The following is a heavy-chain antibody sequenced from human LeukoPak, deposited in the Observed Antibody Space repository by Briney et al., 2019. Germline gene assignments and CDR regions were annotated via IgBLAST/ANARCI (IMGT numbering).Heavy chain of an antibody. Sequence: GRSLRLSCAASGFTFSSYVMHWVRQAPGKGLEWVAVISYDGSNKYYADSVKGRFTISRDNSKNTLYLQMNSLRAEDTAVYYCAKDGSLDYWGQGTLVTVSS. CDR2: ISYDGSNK. D-gene: IGHD2-15*01. CDR1: GFTFSSYV. CDR3: AKDGSLDY. J-gene: IGHJ4*02. V-gene: IGHV3-30*18.